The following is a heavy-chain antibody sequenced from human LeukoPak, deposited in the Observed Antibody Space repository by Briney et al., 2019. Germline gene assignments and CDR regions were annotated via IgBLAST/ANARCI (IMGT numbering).Heavy chain of an antibody. CDR2: IIPVFNVS. V-gene: IGHV1-69*05. Sequence: SVTVSYKASGGTSIGYTFSWVRQAPGQGLEGLGWIIPVFNVSNYAWKFQDSVTITTDVPTTTAYMELTSLRSEDTAIYYCARGADVVGTRFDSWGQGTLVTV. CDR1: GGTSIGYT. J-gene: IGHJ4*02. D-gene: IGHD1-26*01. CDR3: ARGADVVGTRFDS.